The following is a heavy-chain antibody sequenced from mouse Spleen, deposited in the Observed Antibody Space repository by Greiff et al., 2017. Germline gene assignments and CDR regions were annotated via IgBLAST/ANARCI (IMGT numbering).Heavy chain of an antibody. CDR2: IYPGNSDT. CDR1: GYTFTSYW. D-gene: IGHD1-1*01. Sequence: VQLQQSGTVLARPGASVKLSCKASGYTFTSYWMHWVKQRPGPGLEWIGAIYPGNSDTSYNQKFKGKAKLTAVTSNSTAYMELSSLTDEDSAVYYCTRLFYYYCTPCAYWGQGTLVTVSA. J-gene: IGHJ3*01. CDR3: TRLFYYYCTPCAY. V-gene: IGHV1-5*01.